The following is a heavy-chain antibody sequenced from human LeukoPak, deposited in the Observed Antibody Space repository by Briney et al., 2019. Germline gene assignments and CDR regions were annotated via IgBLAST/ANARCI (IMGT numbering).Heavy chain of an antibody. D-gene: IGHD6-19*01. CDR3: ARDLAEENSGETGAFDI. V-gene: IGHV1-69*05. Sequence: SVKVSCKASGGTFSSYAISWVRQAPGQGLEWMGGIIPIFGTANYAQKFQGRVTITTDESTSTAYMELSSLRSEDTAMYYCARDLAEENSGETGAFDIWGQGTMVTVSS. CDR1: GGTFSSYA. CDR2: IIPIFGTA. J-gene: IGHJ3*02.